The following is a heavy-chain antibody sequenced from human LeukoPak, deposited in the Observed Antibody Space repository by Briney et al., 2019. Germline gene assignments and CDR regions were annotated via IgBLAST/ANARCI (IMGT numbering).Heavy chain of an antibody. CDR1: GFTFDDYA. V-gene: IGHV3-43*02. J-gene: IGHJ4*02. CDR3: AKVRLIGSYFDY. Sequence: GGSLRLSCAASGFTFDDYAMHWVRQAPGKGLEWVSLISGDGGSTYYADSVKGGFTISRDNSKNSLYLQMNSLRTEDTALYYCAKVRLIGSYFDYWGQGTLVTVSS. D-gene: IGHD3-22*01. CDR2: ISGDGGST.